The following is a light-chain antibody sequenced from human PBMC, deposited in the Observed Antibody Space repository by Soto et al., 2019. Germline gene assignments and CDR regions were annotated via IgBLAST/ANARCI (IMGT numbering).Light chain of an antibody. V-gene: IGKV3-11*01. CDR3: QQRHMWPIT. CDR2: DAY. CDR1: QSFRGL. Sequence: EGVFTQSPVTLSLSPVERATLSCRASQSFRGLLAWYQQKPGQAPRLLIYDAYTRATGIPPRFSGSGSGTDFTLTISSLEPEDSAVYYCQQRHMWPITFGQGTRLDIK. J-gene: IGKJ5*01.